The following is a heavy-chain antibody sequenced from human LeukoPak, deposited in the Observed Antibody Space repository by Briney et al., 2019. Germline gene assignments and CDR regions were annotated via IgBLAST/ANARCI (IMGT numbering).Heavy chain of an antibody. CDR3: ARDPQDYYGMDV. J-gene: IGHJ6*04. Sequence: GGSLRLSCAASGFTFSSYSMNWVRQAPGKGLEWVSSISSGSSYIYYADSVKGRFTISRDNAKNSLYLQMNSLRAEDTAVYYCARDPQDYYGMDVWGKGTTVTVSS. V-gene: IGHV3-21*01. CDR2: ISSGSSYI. CDR1: GFTFSSYS.